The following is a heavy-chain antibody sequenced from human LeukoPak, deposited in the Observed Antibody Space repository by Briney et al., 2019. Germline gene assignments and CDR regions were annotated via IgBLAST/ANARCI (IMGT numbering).Heavy chain of an antibody. J-gene: IGHJ3*02. V-gene: IGHV3-30*04. CDR1: GFTFSSYA. Sequence: GGSLRLSCAASGFTFSSYAMHWVRQAPGKGLEWVAVISYDGSNKYYADSVKGRFTISRDNSKNTLYLQMNSLRAEDTAVYYCARETSDYAFDIWGQGTMVTVSS. CDR2: ISYDGSNK. D-gene: IGHD6-6*01. CDR3: ARETSDYAFDI.